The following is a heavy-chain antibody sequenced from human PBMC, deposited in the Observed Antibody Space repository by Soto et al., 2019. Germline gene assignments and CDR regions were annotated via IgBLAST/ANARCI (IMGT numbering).Heavy chain of an antibody. D-gene: IGHD2-2*01. CDR1: GGTFSSYA. Sequence: QVQLVQSGAEVKKPGSSVKVSCKASGGTFSSYAISWVRQAPGQGLEWMGGIIPIFGTANYAQKFQGRVTITADASTSTAYMGLSSLRSEDTSVYYCARTPDPGPSAAFDIWGQGTMVTVSS. J-gene: IGHJ3*02. CDR2: IIPIFGTA. V-gene: IGHV1-69*01. CDR3: ARTPDPGPSAAFDI.